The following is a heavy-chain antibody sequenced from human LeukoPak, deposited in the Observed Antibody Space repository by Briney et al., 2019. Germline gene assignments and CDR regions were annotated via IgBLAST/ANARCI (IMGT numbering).Heavy chain of an antibody. Sequence: GRSLRLSCAASGFTFSSYAMHWVRQAPGKGLEWVAVISYDGSNKYYADSVKGRFTISRDNSKNTLYLQMNSLRAEDTAVYYCAKDLRFRVGADYWGQGTLVTVSS. CDR3: AKDLRFRVGADY. CDR2: ISYDGSNK. J-gene: IGHJ4*02. D-gene: IGHD2-2*01. V-gene: IGHV3-30-3*01. CDR1: GFTFSSYA.